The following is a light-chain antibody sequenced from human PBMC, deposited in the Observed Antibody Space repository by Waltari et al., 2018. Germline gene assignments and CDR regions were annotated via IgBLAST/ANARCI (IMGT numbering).Light chain of an antibody. CDR2: DDS. Sequence: SYVLTQPPSVSVAPGQTATITCWGTTIGRDSVHWYQQKPGQAPVLVVYDDSDRPSGIPERFSGTKSGNTATLTISSVEDGDEADYYCQVWDTSSDHPYVFGTGTKVTVL. CDR3: QVWDTSSDHPYV. J-gene: IGLJ1*01. V-gene: IGLV3-21*02. CDR1: TIGRDS.